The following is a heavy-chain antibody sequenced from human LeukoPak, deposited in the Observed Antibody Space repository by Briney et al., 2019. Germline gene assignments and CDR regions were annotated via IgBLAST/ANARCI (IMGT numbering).Heavy chain of an antibody. V-gene: IGHV3-48*03. CDR1: GFTFSSYE. CDR3: ARDSAHGDSPWGDY. CDR2: ISSSGSTI. Sequence: PGGSLRLSCAASGFTFSSYEMNWVRQAPGKGLEWVSYISSSGSTIYYADSVKGRFTISRDNAKNSLYLQMNSLRAEDTAVYYCARDSAHGDSPWGDYWGQGTLVTVSS. D-gene: IGHD4-17*01. J-gene: IGHJ4*02.